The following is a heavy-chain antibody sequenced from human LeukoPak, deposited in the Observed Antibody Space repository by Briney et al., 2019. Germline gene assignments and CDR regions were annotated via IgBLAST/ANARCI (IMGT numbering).Heavy chain of an antibody. CDR2: LSHSGSS. CDR1: GYSISSGYY. J-gene: IGHJ4*02. D-gene: IGHD3-10*01. V-gene: IGHV4-38-2*02. CDR3: ARERGGYFDY. Sequence: SETLSLTCTVSGYSISSGYYWDWIRQPPGKGLEWIGTLSHSGSSYYNPSLKSRVTMSVDTSKNQFSLKLSSVTAADTAVYYCARERGGYFDYWGQGTLVTVSS.